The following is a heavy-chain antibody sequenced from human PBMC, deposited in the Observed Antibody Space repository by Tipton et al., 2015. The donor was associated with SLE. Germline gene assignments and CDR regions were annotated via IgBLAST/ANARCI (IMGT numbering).Heavy chain of an antibody. J-gene: IGHJ4*02. D-gene: IGHD6-13*01. CDR3: ARSSSTWYHLDY. V-gene: IGHV5-51*01. CDR2: IYPGDSDT. Sequence: QLVQSGAEVKKPGESLKISCEGSGYSFTSYWIAWVRQMPGKGLEWMGIIYPGDSDTKYSPTFQGQVTMSADRSINTAYLQWSSLKATYPAIYYCARSSSTWYHLDYWGQGTLVTVSS. CDR1: GYSFTSYW.